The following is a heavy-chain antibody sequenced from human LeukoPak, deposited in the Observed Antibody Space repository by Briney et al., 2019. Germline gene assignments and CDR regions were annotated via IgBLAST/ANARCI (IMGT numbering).Heavy chain of an antibody. CDR3: ARRSYSSRGVYYYYYMDV. D-gene: IGHD6-13*01. V-gene: IGHV1-8*01. CDR2: MNPNSGNT. J-gene: IGHJ6*03. Sequence: ASVKVSCKASGYTFNSYDINWVRQATGQGLEWMGWMNPNSGNTGYAQKFQGRVTMTRNTSIRTAYMELSSLRSEDTAVYYCARRSYSSRGVYYYYYMDVWGEGTTVTVSS. CDR1: GYTFNSYD.